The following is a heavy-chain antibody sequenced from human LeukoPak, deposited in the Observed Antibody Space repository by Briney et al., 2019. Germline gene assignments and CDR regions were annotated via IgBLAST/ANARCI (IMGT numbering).Heavy chain of an antibody. CDR3: ARRTFGGVIKY. D-gene: IGHD3-16*02. V-gene: IGHV4-39*07. J-gene: IGHJ4*02. CDR2: IYYSGSA. Sequence: SETLSLTCTVSGGSISSTIDYWGWIRQPPGKGLEWIGTIYYSGSAYYNPSLKSRVTISVDTSKNQFSLKLSSVTVADTAVYYCARRTFGGVIKYWGQGILVTVSS. CDR1: GGSISSTIDY.